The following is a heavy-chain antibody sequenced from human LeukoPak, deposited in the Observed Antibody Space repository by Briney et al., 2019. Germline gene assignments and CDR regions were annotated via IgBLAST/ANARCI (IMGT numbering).Heavy chain of an antibody. Sequence: KISWKVSGYTFTSYYMHWLRQAPEQRLEWMGIINPSGGSTSYAQKFQGRVTMTRDMSTSTVYMELSSLRSEDTAVYYCARAKYQLLARGENWFDPWGQGTLVTVSS. D-gene: IGHD2-2*01. V-gene: IGHV1-46*01. J-gene: IGHJ5*02. CDR3: ARAKYQLLARGENWFDP. CDR1: GYTFTSYY. CDR2: INPSGGST.